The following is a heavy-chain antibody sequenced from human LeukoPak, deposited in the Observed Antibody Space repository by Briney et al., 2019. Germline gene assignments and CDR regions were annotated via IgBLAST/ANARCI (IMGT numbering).Heavy chain of an antibody. D-gene: IGHD3-10*01. V-gene: IGHV4-39*07. CDR3: ARVPTVRIGGSWFDP. CDR2: IYYSGST. CDR1: GGSISSSSYY. Sequence: SETLSLTCTVSGGSISSSSYYWGWIRQPPGKGLEWIGSIYYSGSTYYNPSLKSRVTISVDTSKNQFSLKLSSVTAADTAVYYCARVPTVRIGGSWFDPWDQGTLVTVSS. J-gene: IGHJ5*02.